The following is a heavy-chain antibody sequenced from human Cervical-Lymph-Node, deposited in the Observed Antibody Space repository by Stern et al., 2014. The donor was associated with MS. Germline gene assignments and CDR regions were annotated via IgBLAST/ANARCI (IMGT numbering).Heavy chain of an antibody. CDR2: IYWDDDK. V-gene: IGHV2-5*09. CDR3: AHIFYDYGMDV. CDR1: GFSLRNSGVG. D-gene: IGHD3-9*01. J-gene: IGHJ6*02. Sequence: QVTLRESGPTLVRPTQTLTLTCTFSGFSLRNSGVGGGWIRQPPGKALEWVSLIYWDDDKSYRPSLKSRLTITKDTSKNQVVLIMTNMDPVDTASYYCAHIFYDYGMDVWGQGTTVIVSS.